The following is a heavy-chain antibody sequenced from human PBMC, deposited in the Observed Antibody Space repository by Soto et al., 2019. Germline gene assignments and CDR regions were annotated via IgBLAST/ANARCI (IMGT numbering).Heavy chain of an antibody. CDR1: GFSLSTRGVG. CDR2: IYWDDDE. J-gene: IGHJ4*02. D-gene: IGHD2-21*02. V-gene: IGHV2-5*02. CDR3: AHRPRGDCCHFDY. Sequence: QITLKESGPTLVKPTQTLTLTCTFSGFSLSTRGVGVGWIRQPPGKALEWLALIYWDDDEGYSPSLKSRLTITKYTSKNRVVLTMTTMYSVATATYYGAHRPRGDCCHFDYGSQGTLFTVSP.